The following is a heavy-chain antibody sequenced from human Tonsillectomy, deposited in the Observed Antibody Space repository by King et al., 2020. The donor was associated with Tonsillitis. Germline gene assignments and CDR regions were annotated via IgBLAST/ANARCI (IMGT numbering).Heavy chain of an antibody. Sequence: VQLVESGGGSVKPGGSLRLSCVASGFRFSDYYMSWIRQAPGKGLEWVSYMRSSSSNTDYADSVKGRFTISRDNAKNSLYLQMNSLRAEDTAVYYCARGHYGMDVWGQGTTVIVSS. CDR2: MRSSSSNT. V-gene: IGHV3-11*06. J-gene: IGHJ6*02. CDR3: ARGHYGMDV. CDR1: GFRFSDYY.